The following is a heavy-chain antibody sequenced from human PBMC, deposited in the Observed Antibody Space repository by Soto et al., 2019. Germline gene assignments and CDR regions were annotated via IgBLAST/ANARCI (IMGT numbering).Heavy chain of an antibody. V-gene: IGHV3-23*04. Sequence: EKQLVESGGALAQPGGSLRLSCVGSGFTFSIYALTWVRQAPGKGLEWVSLITNNGDTTFFGDSVKGRFSISRDNSKNTLYLQLESLRAEDTAVYYCAMSAGYGGAFDVGGHGTMVAVSS. CDR3: AMSAGYGGAFDV. D-gene: IGHD5-12*01. CDR2: ITNNGDTT. CDR1: GFTFSIYA. J-gene: IGHJ3*01.